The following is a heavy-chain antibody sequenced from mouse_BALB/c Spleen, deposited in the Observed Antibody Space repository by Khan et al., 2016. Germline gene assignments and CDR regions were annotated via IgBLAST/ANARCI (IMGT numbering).Heavy chain of an antibody. Sequence: VQLQQSGAELVKPGASVKLSCTASGFSIQDTYIHWVRQRPEQGLDWIGRIDPPNDNTKYDPKFQGKATITADTSSNTAYLQLNSLTYEDTAVYYCARMYYGYYWGQGTTLTGSS. V-gene: IGHV14-3*02. J-gene: IGHJ2*01. CDR2: IDPPNDNT. CDR3: ARMYYGYY. CDR1: GFSIQDTY. D-gene: IGHD1-1*01.